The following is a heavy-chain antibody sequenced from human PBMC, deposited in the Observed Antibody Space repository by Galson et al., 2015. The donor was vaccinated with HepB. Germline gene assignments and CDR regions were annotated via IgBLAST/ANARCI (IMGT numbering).Heavy chain of an antibody. J-gene: IGHJ6*02. CDR3: ARWYYGSGSYYPIIYGMDV. D-gene: IGHD3-10*01. V-gene: IGHV4-34*01. Sequence: ETLSLTCAVYGGSLSGYYWSWIRQPPGKGLEWIGEINHSGSTNYNPSLKSRVTISVDTSKNQFSLKLSSVTAADTAVYYCARWYYGSGSYYPIIYGMDVWGQGTTVTVSS. CDR1: GGSLSGYY. CDR2: INHSGST.